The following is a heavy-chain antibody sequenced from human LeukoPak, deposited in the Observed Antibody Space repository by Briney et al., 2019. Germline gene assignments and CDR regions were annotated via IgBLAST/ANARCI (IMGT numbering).Heavy chain of an antibody. J-gene: IGHJ4*02. CDR3: ASDPGEMIVATTFDY. D-gene: IGHD5-12*01. CDR1: GYTFTTYG. CDR2: ISAYNGNT. V-gene: IGHV1-18*01. Sequence: ASVKVSCKASGYTFTTYGISWVRQAPGQGLQWMGWISAYNGNTNYAQKLQDRVTMTTDTSTSTAYKELRSLRSDDTAVYYCASDPGEMIVATTFDYWGQGTLVTVSS.